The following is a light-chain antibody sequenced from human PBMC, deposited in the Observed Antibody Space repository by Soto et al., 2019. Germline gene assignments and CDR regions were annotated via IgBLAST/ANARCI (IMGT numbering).Light chain of an antibody. CDR3: AAWDDSLNGVV. J-gene: IGLJ2*01. V-gene: IGLV1-44*01. CDR1: SSYIGSNT. CDR2: SNN. Sequence: QSVLTQPPSASGTPGQRVTISCSGSSSYIGSNTVNWYQQVPRTAPKLLIYSNNQRPSGVPDRFSGSKSGTSVSLAISGLQSEDEADYYCAAWDDSLNGVVLGGGTKLTVL.